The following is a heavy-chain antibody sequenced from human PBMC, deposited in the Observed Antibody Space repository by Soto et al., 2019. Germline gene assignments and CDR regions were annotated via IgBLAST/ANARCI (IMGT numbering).Heavy chain of an antibody. CDR1: GFTFSNYA. CDR2: TSYDGNNE. Sequence: GGSLRLSCAASGFTFSNYAMHWVRQAPGKGLEWVALTSYDGNNEYYTDSVKGRFTISRDNSKNTLFLQTNSPRPEDTAVYYCAKDKGVFNWASSYFDYWGQGALVTVSS. D-gene: IGHD1-1*01. CDR3: AKDKGVFNWASSYFDY. J-gene: IGHJ4*02. V-gene: IGHV3-30*18.